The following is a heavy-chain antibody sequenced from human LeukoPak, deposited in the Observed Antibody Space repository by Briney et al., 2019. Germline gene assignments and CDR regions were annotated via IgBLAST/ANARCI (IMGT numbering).Heavy chain of an antibody. D-gene: IGHD6-13*01. CDR2: INPNSGGT. J-gene: IGHJ5*02. Sequence: GSSVKVSCKASGYTFTGYYMHWVRQAPGQGLEGMGWINPNSGGTNYAQKFQGRVTMTRDTSISTAYMELSRLRSDDTAVYYCARSPFIAAARGWFDPWGQGTLVTVSS. V-gene: IGHV1-2*02. CDR3: ARSPFIAAARGWFDP. CDR1: GYTFTGYY.